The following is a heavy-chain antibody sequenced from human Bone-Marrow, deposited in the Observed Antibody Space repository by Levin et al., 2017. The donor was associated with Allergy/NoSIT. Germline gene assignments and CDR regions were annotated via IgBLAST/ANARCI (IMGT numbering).Heavy chain of an antibody. CDR1: GLGFSIYW. Sequence: LSLTCAASGLGFSIYWMSWVRQAPGKGLEWVANIDPDGSAKYYVDSVRGRFTISRDNAKNSLFLLMNSLRAEDTAVYYCATSGWQPAPHWGQGTLVTVSS. D-gene: IGHD6-19*01. V-gene: IGHV3-7*01. J-gene: IGHJ4*02. CDR3: ATSGWQPAPH. CDR2: IDPDGSAK.